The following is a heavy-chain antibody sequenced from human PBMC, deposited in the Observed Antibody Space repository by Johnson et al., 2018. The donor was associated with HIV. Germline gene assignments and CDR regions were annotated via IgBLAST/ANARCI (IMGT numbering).Heavy chain of an antibody. Sequence: QVQLVESGGGLVKPGGSLRLSCAASRFIFSDYYMSWIRQAPGKGLEWVAVISYDGSTKDYADSVKGRFTISRDISKNLLYLQMNSLRTEDTAVYYCARVYYYDNKDGFDIWGQGTTVTVSS. J-gene: IGHJ3*02. CDR3: ARVYYYDNKDGFDI. CDR2: ISYDGSTK. V-gene: IGHV3-30*03. D-gene: IGHD3-22*01. CDR1: RFIFSDYY.